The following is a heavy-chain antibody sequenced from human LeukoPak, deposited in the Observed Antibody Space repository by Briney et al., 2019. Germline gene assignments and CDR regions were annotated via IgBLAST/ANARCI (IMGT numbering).Heavy chain of an antibody. Sequence: SETLSLTCTVSGGSISSYYWSWIRQPPGKGLEWIGYIYYSGSTNYNPSLKSRVTISVDTSKNQFPLKLSSVTAADTAVYYCARDSSGWYYYGMDVWGQGTTVTVSS. V-gene: IGHV4-59*01. J-gene: IGHJ6*02. CDR1: GGSISSYY. CDR2: IYYSGST. CDR3: ARDSSGWYYYGMDV. D-gene: IGHD6-19*01.